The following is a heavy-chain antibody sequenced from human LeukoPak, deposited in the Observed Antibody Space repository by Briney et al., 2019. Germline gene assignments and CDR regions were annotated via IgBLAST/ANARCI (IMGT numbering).Heavy chain of an antibody. J-gene: IGHJ4*02. V-gene: IGHV4-39*07. Sequence: SETLSLTCTVSGGSISSSSYYWGWIRQPPGKGLEWIGSIYHSGSTYYNPSLKSRVTISVDRSKNQFSLKLSSVTAADTAVYYCASFDFWSGYYRDYWGQGTLVTVSS. CDR2: IYHSGST. D-gene: IGHD3-3*01. CDR3: ASFDFWSGYYRDY. CDR1: GGSISSSSYY.